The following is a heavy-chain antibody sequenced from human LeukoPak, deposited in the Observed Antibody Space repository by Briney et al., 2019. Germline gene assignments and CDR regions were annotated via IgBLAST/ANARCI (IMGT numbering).Heavy chain of an antibody. CDR3: ARASRITMVRGAVLDAFDI. J-gene: IGHJ3*02. D-gene: IGHD3-10*01. Sequence: SETLSLTCTVSGGSISSGSYYWSWIRQPAGKGLEWIGRIYTSGSTNYNPSLKSRVTISVDTSKNQFSLKLSSVTAADTAVYYCARASRITMVRGAVLDAFDIWGQGTMVTVSS. CDR2: IYTSGST. V-gene: IGHV4-61*02. CDR1: GGSISSGSYY.